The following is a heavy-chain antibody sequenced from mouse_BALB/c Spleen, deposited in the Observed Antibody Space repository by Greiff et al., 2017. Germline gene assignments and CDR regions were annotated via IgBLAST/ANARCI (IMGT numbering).Heavy chain of an antibody. V-gene: IGHV1-67*01. D-gene: IGHD3-3*01. CDR2: ISTYYGNT. CDR3: ARDRDRDYAMDY. Sequence: VKLQESGPELVRPGVSVKISCKGSGYTFTDYAMHWVKQSHAKSLEWIGVISTYYGNTNYNQKFKGKATMTVDKSSSTAYMELARLTSEDSAIYYCARDRDRDYAMDYWGQGTSVTVSS. CDR1: GYTFTDYA. J-gene: IGHJ4*01.